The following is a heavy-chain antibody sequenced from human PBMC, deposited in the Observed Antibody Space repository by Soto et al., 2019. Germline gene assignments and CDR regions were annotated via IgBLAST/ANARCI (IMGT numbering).Heavy chain of an antibody. J-gene: IGHJ4*02. Sequence: QVQLVQSGAEVKKPGSSVKVSCKASGGTFSSYAISWVRQAPGQGLEWMGGIIPIFGTANYAQKFQGRVTITADESTSTAYMELSSLRSEDTAVYYCARDNRYRSSHPLYYFDYWGQGTLVTVSS. CDR3: ARDNRYRSSHPLYYFDY. CDR2: IIPIFGTA. V-gene: IGHV1-69*01. D-gene: IGHD6-6*01. CDR1: GGTFSSYA.